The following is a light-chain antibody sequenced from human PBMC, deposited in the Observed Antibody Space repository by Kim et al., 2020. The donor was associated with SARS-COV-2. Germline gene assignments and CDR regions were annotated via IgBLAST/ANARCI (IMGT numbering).Light chain of an antibody. CDR3: SSYTTDNTWL. J-gene: IGLJ2*01. CDR1: SSDVGAYKY. Sequence: GQSITVSCTGTSSDVGAYKYVSCYIQHPGKAPKLIIYDVTSRPSGVSNRFSGSKSGNTASLTISGLQAEDEADYYCSSYTTDNTWLFGGGTQLTVL. CDR2: DVT. V-gene: IGLV2-14*03.